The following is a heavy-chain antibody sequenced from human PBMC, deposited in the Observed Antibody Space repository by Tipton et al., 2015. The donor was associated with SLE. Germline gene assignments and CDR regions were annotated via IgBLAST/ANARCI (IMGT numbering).Heavy chain of an antibody. V-gene: IGHV4-38-2*01. CDR3: ARWGMTAIWGFDL. CDR2: IYHSGST. D-gene: IGHD2-21*02. Sequence: TLSLTCVVSGYSISSGYHWGWVRQPPGKGLEWIGSIYHSGSTYYNPSLQRRITISVDTSKNQFSLNLRSVTATDTAVYYCARWGMTAIWGFDLWGLGTMVTVSS. J-gene: IGHJ3*01. CDR1: GYSISSGYH.